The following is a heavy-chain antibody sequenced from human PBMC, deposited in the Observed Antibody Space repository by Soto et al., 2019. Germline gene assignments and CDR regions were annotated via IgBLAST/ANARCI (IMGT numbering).Heavy chain of an antibody. CDR3: ARESAPALYDY. Sequence: SETLSLTFTVSGGSVSSGSYSWSWIRQPPGKGLEWIGYIYYSGSTNYNPSLKSRVTISVHTSKNQFSLKLSSVTAADTAVYYCARESAPALYDYGGQGTLVTVSS. D-gene: IGHD2-2*01. J-gene: IGHJ4*02. CDR1: GGSVSSGSYS. CDR2: IYYSGST. V-gene: IGHV4-61*01.